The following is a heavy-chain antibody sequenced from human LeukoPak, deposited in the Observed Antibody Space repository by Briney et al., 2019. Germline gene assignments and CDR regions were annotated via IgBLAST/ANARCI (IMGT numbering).Heavy chain of an antibody. CDR1: GYTFTSYD. CDR2: MNPNSGNT. V-gene: IGHV1-8*01. J-gene: IGHJ6*03. D-gene: IGHD2-2*01. Sequence: ASVKVSCKASGYTFTSYDINWVRQATGQGLEWMGWMNPNSGNTGYAQKFQGRVTMTRNTSISTAYMELSSLRFEDTAIYYCARGGLYCSSSSCYAYMDVWGKGTTVTIFS. CDR3: ARGGLYCSSSSCYAYMDV.